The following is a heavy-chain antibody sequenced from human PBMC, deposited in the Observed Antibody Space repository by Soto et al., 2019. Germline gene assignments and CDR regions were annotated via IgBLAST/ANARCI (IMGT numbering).Heavy chain of an antibody. CDR1: GFTFSNYA. J-gene: IGHJ4*02. CDR3: ARGPSTVATWLDY. D-gene: IGHD4-17*01. V-gene: IGHV3-64*02. CDR2: ISDNGGTT. Sequence: EVQLVESGEGLVQPGVSLRLSCAASGFTFSNYAMHWVRQAPGKGLEYVSAISDNGGTTYYADSVKGRFTISRDNSKNTLYIQMGSLRAEDMAVYYCARGPSTVATWLDYWGQGTLVTVSS.